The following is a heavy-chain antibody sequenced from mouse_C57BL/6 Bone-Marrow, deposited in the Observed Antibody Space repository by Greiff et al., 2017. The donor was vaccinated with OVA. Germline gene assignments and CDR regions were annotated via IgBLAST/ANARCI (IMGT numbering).Heavy chain of an antibody. J-gene: IGHJ4*01. CDR3: ARGGIYYGNYDFFYAMDY. D-gene: IGHD2-1*01. CDR2: IHPNSGST. CDR1: GYTFTSYW. V-gene: IGHV1-64*01. Sequence: QVQLQQPGAELVKPGASVKLSCKASGYTFTSYWMHWVKQRPGQGLEWIGMIHPNSGSTNYNEKFKSKATLTVDKSSSTAYMQLSSLTSEDSAVYYGARGGIYYGNYDFFYAMDYWGQGTSVTVSS.